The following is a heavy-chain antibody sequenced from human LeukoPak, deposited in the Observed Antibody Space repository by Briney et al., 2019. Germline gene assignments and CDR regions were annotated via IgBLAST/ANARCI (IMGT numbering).Heavy chain of an antibody. Sequence: GGCLRLSCAASGFSFSNYEMNWVRQAPGKGLEWVSYISSSGTTIHYADSVKGRFTISRDNAKNSRYLQMNSLRAEDTAVYYCARDPHHGGWSFDYWGQGTLVTVSS. CDR1: GFSFSNYE. CDR2: ISSSGTTI. V-gene: IGHV3-48*03. D-gene: IGHD6-19*01. J-gene: IGHJ4*02. CDR3: ARDPHHGGWSFDY.